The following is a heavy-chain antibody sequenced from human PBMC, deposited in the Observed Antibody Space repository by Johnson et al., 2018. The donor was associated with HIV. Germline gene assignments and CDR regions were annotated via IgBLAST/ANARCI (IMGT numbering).Heavy chain of an antibody. D-gene: IGHD4-11*01. CDR2: IKSKTDGGTT. CDR3: TTLPPTWRAFHI. V-gene: IGHV3-15*01. Sequence: VQLVESGGGLVKPGGSLRLSSAASGFTFSNAWMSWVRQAPGKGLEWVGRIKSKTDGGTTDYAAPVKGRFIISRDDSKNTLYLHMKSLKTEDTAVYFCTTLPPTWRAFHIWGQGTMVTVSS. CDR1: GFTFSNAW. J-gene: IGHJ3*02.